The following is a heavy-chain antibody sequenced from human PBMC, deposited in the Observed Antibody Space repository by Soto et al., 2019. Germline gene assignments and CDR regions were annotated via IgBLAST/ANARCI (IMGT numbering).Heavy chain of an antibody. J-gene: IGHJ4*02. Sequence: QVQLQQWGAGLLKPSETLSLTCAVYGGSFSGYYWSWIRQPPGKGLEWIGEINHSGSTNYNPSLKSRVTISVDTSKHQFSLKLSSVTAADTAVYYCARGGIVVVPAAMRSWNYWGQGTLVTVSS. V-gene: IGHV4-34*01. CDR1: GGSFSGYY. CDR2: INHSGST. D-gene: IGHD2-2*01. CDR3: ARGGIVVVPAAMRSWNY.